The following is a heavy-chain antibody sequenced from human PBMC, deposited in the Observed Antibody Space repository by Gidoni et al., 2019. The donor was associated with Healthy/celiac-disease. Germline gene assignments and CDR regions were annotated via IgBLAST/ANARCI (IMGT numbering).Heavy chain of an antibody. V-gene: IGHV2-26*01. D-gene: IGHD2-21*02. CDR2: IFSNDEK. CDR3: ARMFRVVTAIRFDY. CDR1: GFTRSNARMG. Sequence: QVTLKEAGPVLGKPTETRTLTCTVSGFTRSNARMGVSWIRQPPGKALEWLAHIFSNDEKSYSTSLKSRLTISTDTSTSHVVLTMPNMDPVDTSTYYCARMFRVVTAIRFDYWGQGTLVTVSS. J-gene: IGHJ4*02.